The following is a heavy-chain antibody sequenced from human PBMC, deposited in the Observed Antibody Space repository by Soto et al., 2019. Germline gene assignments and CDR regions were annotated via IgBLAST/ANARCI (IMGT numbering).Heavy chain of an antibody. V-gene: IGHV3-48*02. J-gene: IGHJ6*02. CDR1: GFTLSTYS. CDR3: ARDQPNFYYYGMHV. CDR2: ISKSSTTI. Sequence: GGSLRLSCIASGFTLSTYSMTWVRQAPGKGLEWLSYISKSSTTINYADSVKGRFTISRDNAKNSVYLEMSSLRDEDSAVYYCARDQPNFYYYGMHVSGPGTTVTV.